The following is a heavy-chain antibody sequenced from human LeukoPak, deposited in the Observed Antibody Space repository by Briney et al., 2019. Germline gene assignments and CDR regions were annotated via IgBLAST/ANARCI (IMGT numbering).Heavy chain of an antibody. CDR2: ISYDGSNK. CDR3: ARGSALTVAGPPVW. CDR1: GFTFSSYA. J-gene: IGHJ4*02. Sequence: PGGSLRLSCAASGFTFSSYAMHWVRQAPGKGLEWVAVISYDGSNKYYADSVKGRFTISRDNSKNSLYLQMNSLRAEDTAVYYCARGSALTVAGPPVWGGQGTLVTVSS. V-gene: IGHV3-30*04. D-gene: IGHD6-19*01.